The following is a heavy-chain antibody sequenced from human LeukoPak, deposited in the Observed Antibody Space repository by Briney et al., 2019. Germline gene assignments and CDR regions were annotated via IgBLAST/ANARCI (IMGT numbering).Heavy chain of an antibody. Sequence: ASVKVSCKASGYIFTASYIHWVRHAPGQGLECMGWINPHSGGTNYAQKFQGRVTMTRDTSISTAYMELSRLRSDDTAVYYCARFCSSSSCPFDYWGQGTLVTVSS. D-gene: IGHD2-2*01. J-gene: IGHJ4*02. CDR1: GYIFTASY. CDR3: ARFCSSSSCPFDY. V-gene: IGHV1-2*02. CDR2: INPHSGGT.